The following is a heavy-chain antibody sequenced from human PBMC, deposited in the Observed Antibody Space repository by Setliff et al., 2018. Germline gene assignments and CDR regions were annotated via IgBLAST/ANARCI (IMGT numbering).Heavy chain of an antibody. D-gene: IGHD1-26*01. CDR2: ISPSGNT. CDR3: ARSPSSGAYWNPRPFYSDY. V-gene: IGHV4-61*09. J-gene: IGHJ4*02. CDR1: GASITSGGFY. Sequence: SETLSLTCSVSGASITSGGFYWTWIRQPAGKGLEWIGHISPSGNTTYNPSVKSRVTISLDTSKNHFSLKLDSVTAADTALYYCARSPSSGAYWNPRPFYSDYWARGTLVTVSS.